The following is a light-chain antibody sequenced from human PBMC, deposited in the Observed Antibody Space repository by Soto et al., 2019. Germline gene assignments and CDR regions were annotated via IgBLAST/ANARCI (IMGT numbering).Light chain of an antibody. CDR3: SSYTGSSTYVV. J-gene: IGLJ2*01. V-gene: IGLV2-14*01. CDR1: SSDVGGYNY. CDR2: DVN. Sequence: QSALTQPASVSGSPGQSITISCTGTSSDVGGYNYVSWYQQHPGKAPKLMIYDVNNRPSGVSNRFSGSKSGNTAPLTISGLQAEDEADYYCSSYTGSSTYVVFGGGTQLTVL.